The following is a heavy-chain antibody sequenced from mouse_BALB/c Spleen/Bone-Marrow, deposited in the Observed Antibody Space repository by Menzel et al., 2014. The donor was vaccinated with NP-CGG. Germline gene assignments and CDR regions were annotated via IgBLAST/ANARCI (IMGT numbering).Heavy chain of an antibody. V-gene: IGHV7-3*02. D-gene: IGHD1-1*01. Sequence: EVMLVESGGGLVQPGGSLRLSCATSGFTFTDYYMSWVRQPPGKALEWLGFIRNKANGYTAEYSASVKGRFTISRDNSQCILSPQMNPLSAEYSASYYCARDRYLYVSRCFAYWGQGTLVTVSA. CDR2: IRNKANGYTA. CDR1: GFTFTDYY. J-gene: IGHJ3*01. CDR3: ARDRYLYVSRCFAY.